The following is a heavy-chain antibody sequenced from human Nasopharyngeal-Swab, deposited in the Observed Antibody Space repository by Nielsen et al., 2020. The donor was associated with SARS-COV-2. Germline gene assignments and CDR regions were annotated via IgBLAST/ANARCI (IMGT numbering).Heavy chain of an antibody. Sequence: SETLSLTCTVSGGSINSSSYYWGWIRQPPGEGLEWIGGIYYSGSTYYNPSLGSRVTISVDTSKNQFSLKLSSVTAADTAVYYCAISGWYYAFDIWGQGTMVTVSS. CDR2: IYYSGST. J-gene: IGHJ3*02. D-gene: IGHD6-19*01. CDR3: AISGWYYAFDI. V-gene: IGHV4-39*07. CDR1: GGSINSSSYY.